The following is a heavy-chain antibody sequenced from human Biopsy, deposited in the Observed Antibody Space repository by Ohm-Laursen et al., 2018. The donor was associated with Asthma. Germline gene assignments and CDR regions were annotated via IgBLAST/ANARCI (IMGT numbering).Heavy chain of an antibody. D-gene: IGHD4-17*01. V-gene: IGHV4-31*11. Sequence: SQTLSLTCAVSGGSINSGAFYWGWVRQHPGKGPEWIGHIYYSGSTYYNPSLKSRVSISLDTSKNQFSLSLTSVTAADTAVYYCARTTYGHDGFDPWGQGTLVTVSS. J-gene: IGHJ5*02. CDR1: GGSINSGAFY. CDR2: IYYSGST. CDR3: ARTTYGHDGFDP.